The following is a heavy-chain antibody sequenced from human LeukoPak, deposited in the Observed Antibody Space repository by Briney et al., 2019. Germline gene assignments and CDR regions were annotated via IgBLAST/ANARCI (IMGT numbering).Heavy chain of an antibody. CDR3: SISSPAGYYYYVDV. CDR2: IYDGEST. V-gene: IGHV4-59*11. CDR1: GGSIRSHY. Sequence: PSETLSLPCNVSGGSIRSHYWSWARPPPGKGLEWSGYIYDGESTNYSPSLKSRVTMSVDTSTNQFSLKLSSVSAADTAVYFCSISSPAGYYYYVDVWGKGTTVTVSS. J-gene: IGHJ6*03.